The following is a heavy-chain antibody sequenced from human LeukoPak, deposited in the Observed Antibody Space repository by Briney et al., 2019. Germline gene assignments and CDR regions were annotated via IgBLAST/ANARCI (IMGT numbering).Heavy chain of an antibody. CDR1: GGSISSSSYY. CDR2: IYYSGST. V-gene: IGHV4-39*01. J-gene: IGHJ4*02. CDR3: TTVLSSNRYNLCDY. Sequence: SETLSLTCTVSGGSISSSSYYWGWIRQPPGKGLEWIGSIYYSGSTYYNPSLKSRVTISVDTSKNQFSLKLSSVTAADTAVYYCTTVLSSNRYNLCDYWGQGTLVTVSS. D-gene: IGHD6-13*01.